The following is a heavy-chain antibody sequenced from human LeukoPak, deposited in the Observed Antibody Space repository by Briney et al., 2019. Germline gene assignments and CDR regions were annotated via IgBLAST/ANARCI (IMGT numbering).Heavy chain of an antibody. CDR2: ISAYNGNT. Sequence: AASVKVSCKASGYTFTSYGISWVRLAPGQGLEWMGWISAYNGNTNYAQKLQGRVTMTTDTSTSTAYMELRSLRSDDTAVYYCARDIRNQGDADYWGQGTLVTVSS. CDR3: ARDIRNQGDADY. J-gene: IGHJ4*02. D-gene: IGHD2-21*02. V-gene: IGHV1-18*01. CDR1: GYTFTSYG.